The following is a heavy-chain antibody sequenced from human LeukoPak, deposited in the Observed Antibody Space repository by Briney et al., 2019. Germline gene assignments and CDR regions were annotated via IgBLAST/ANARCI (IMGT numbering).Heavy chain of an antibody. V-gene: IGHV3-21*01. CDR1: GFTFSSYS. D-gene: IGHD1-26*01. J-gene: IGHJ3*02. CDR2: ISSSSSYI. Sequence: PGESLRLSCAASGFTFSSYSMNWVRQAPGKGLEWVSSISSSSSYIYYADSVKDRFTISRDNAKNSLYLQMNSLRAEDTAVYYCARVPGRRADAFDIWGQGTMVTVSS. CDR3: ARVPGRRADAFDI.